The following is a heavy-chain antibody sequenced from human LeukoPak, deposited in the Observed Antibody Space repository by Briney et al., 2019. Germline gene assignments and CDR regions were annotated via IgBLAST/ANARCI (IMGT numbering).Heavy chain of an antibody. CDR1: GYTFSNYD. CDR2: MNPNSGNT. CDR3: ASPPKGYCSSTSCYGYDYYYMDV. V-gene: IGHV1-8*03. J-gene: IGHJ6*03. Sequence: ASVKVSCKASGYTFSNYDIDWVRQATGQGLEWMGWMNPNSGNTGYALKFQGRVTITRNTSINTAYMELSSLKSEDTAVYYCASPPKGYCSSTSCYGYDYYYMDVWGKGTTVTVSS. D-gene: IGHD2-2*01.